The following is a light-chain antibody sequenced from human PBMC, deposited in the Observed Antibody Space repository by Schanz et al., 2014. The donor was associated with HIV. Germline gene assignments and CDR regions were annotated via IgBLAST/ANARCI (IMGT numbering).Light chain of an antibody. V-gene: IGKV3-20*01. Sequence: EIVLTQSPGTLSLSPGERGTLSCRASQSVKSNFIGWYQQKPGQAPRLLIYGASSRAAGIPDRFSGSGSGTEFTLTISSLQPGDFATYYCLQYNDDVYTFGQGTKLEIK. CDR3: LQYNDDVYT. J-gene: IGKJ2*01. CDR2: GAS. CDR1: QSVKSNF.